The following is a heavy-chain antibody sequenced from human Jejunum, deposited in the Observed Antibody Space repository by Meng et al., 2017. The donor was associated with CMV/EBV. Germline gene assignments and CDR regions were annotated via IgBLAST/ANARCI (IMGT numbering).Heavy chain of an antibody. V-gene: IGHV4-30-4*01. Sequence: QGQLQESGPGLVKPSQTLSLTCTAAGGSISNGDYYWSWIRQPPGKGLEWIGCIYYSGSTYYNPSLKGRVTISVDTSKNQFSLNLSSVTAADTAVYYCARGQRSYSGSFPEWFDPWGQGTLVTVSS. J-gene: IGHJ5*02. D-gene: IGHD1-26*01. CDR3: ARGQRSYSGSFPEWFDP. CDR1: GGSISNGDYY. CDR2: IYYSGST.